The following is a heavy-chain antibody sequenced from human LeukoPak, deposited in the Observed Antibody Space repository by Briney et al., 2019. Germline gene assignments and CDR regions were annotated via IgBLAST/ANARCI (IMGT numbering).Heavy chain of an antibody. CDR2: ISFSGDNT. D-gene: IGHD1-14*01. V-gene: IGHV3-23*01. CDR3: RRYIELST. J-gene: IGHJ3*01. CDR1: GFTVRNSA. Sequence: GGSLRLSCAASGFTVRNSAMSWLRQAPGEGLEWVSLISFSGDNTYYTDSVKGRFTISRDNSKDTLYLQMNSLRAEDTTRYDCRRYIELSTWGLGTMVTVSS.